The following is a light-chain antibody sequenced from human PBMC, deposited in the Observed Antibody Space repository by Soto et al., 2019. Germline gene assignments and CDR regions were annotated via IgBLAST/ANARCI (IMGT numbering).Light chain of an antibody. CDR2: AAS. V-gene: IGKV1-27*01. CDR1: QGISNY. J-gene: IGKJ1*01. Sequence: DIPMTQSPSSLSASVGDRVTITCRASQGISNYLAWYQQKSGKVPKLLIYAASNLQSGVPSRFSGSGSGTDFTLTISGLQPEDVATYYCHKYDTAPPWTFGQGTKVEV. CDR3: HKYDTAPPWT.